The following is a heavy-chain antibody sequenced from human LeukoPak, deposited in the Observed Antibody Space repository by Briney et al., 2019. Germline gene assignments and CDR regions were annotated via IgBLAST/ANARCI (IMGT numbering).Heavy chain of an antibody. CDR2: IKQDGSEK. CDR3: ARGRGESSSWYEDY. V-gene: IGHV3-7*01. Sequence: PGGSLRLSCAASGFTFSGYWMSWVRQAPGKGLEWVANIKQDGSEKYYVDSVKGRFTISRDNAKNSLYLQMNSLRAEDTAVYYCARGRGESSSWYEDYWGQGTLVTVSS. D-gene: IGHD6-13*01. CDR1: GFTFSGYW. J-gene: IGHJ4*02.